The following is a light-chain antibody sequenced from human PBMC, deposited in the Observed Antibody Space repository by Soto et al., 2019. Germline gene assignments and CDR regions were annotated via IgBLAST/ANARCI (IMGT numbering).Light chain of an antibody. CDR2: KAS. Sequence: DIQMTQYPSTLSASVGDRVIITCRASQSISSWLAWYQQKPGKAPKLLISKASNLESGVPSRFSGSGSGTEFTLAVSSLQPDDFATYYCHQYYSYWTFGQGTKVEIK. CDR1: QSISSW. J-gene: IGKJ1*01. CDR3: HQYYSYWT. V-gene: IGKV1-5*03.